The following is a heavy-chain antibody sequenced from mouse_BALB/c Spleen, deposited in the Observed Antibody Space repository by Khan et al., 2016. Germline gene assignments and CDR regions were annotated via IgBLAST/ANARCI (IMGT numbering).Heavy chain of an antibody. CDR2: INTHSGVP. Sequence: QIQLVQSGPELKKPGETVRISCKASGYTFTTAGMQWVQKMPGKGLKWIGWINTHSGVPKYEEDFKGRFAFSLETSASTAYLQIRNLKNEDTATYFCARTVGNYGYFDYWGQGTTLTVSS. V-gene: IGHV9-4*02. CDR3: ARTVGNYGYFDY. J-gene: IGHJ2*01. D-gene: IGHD2-1*01. CDR1: GYTFTTAG.